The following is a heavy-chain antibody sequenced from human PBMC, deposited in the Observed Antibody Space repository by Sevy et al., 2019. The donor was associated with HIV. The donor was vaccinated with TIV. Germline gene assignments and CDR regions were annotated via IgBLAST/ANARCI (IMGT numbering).Heavy chain of an antibody. CDR2: IKEDGNEQ. CDR3: ARGRRNWGLGGLDV. J-gene: IGHJ6*02. D-gene: IGHD3-16*01. V-gene: IGHV3-7*01. Sequence: GGSLRLSCAASGFTFSDSWMTWVRQAPGKGLEWVANIKEDGNEQYYVDSVKGRFTLSRDKAKMSLYLEISSLRVEDTAIYYCARGRRNWGLGGLDVWGQGTTVTVSS. CDR1: GFTFSDSW.